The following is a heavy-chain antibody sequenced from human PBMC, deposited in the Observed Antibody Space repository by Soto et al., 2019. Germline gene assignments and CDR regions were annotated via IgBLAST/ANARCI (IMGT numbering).Heavy chain of an antibody. J-gene: IGHJ4*02. D-gene: IGHD5-12*01. Sequence: GGSLRLSCAVSGFSFSFYSMNWVRQSPGKGLEWVSSTSSNSNNIYYADSVKGRFTISRDNAKNSLYLQMNSLRAEDTAVYFCARDQGLKRWLQLNPLDFWGLGPLVTVSS. CDR1: GFSFSFYS. CDR2: TSSNSNNI. V-gene: IGHV3-21*01. CDR3: ARDQGLKRWLQLNPLDF.